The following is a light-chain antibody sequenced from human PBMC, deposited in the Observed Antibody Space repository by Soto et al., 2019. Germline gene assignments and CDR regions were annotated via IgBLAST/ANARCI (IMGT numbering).Light chain of an antibody. V-gene: IGLV1-40*01. CDR2: GNS. CDR1: SSNIGAGYD. Sequence: QSVLTQPPSVSGAPGPRVTISCTGSSSNIGAGYDVHWYQQLPGTAPKLLIYGNSNRPSGVPDRFSGSKSGTSASLAITGLQAAEEADYYFQSYDSILSGREVVFGGGTKLTVL. CDR3: QSYDSILSGREVV. J-gene: IGLJ2*01.